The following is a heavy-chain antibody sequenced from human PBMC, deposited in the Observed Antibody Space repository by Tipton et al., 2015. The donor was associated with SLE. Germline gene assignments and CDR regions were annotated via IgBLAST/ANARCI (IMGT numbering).Heavy chain of an antibody. CDR3: AREILYSNSPYYFDY. V-gene: IGHV4-61*02. Sequence: TLSLTCAVSGYSISSSYYWGWIRQPAGKGLEWIGRIYTSGSTNYNPSLKSRVTISVDTSKNQFSLKLSSVTAADTAVYYCAREILYSNSPYYFDYWGQGTLVTVSS. J-gene: IGHJ4*02. D-gene: IGHD4-11*01. CDR2: IYTSGST. CDR1: GYSISSSYY.